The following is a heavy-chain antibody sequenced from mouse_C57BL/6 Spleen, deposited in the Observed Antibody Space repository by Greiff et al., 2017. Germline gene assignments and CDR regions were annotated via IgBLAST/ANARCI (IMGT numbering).Heavy chain of an antibody. J-gene: IGHJ2*01. CDR2: INPSSGYT. CDR1: GYTFTSYW. D-gene: IGHD2-3*01. Sequence: VQLQQSGAELAKPGASVKLSCKASGYTFTSYWMHWVKQRPGQGLEWIGYINPSSGYTKYNQKFKDKATLTAEKSSSTAYMQLSSLTYEDSAVYYCAREGVYDGYYLDYWGQGTTLTVSS. CDR3: AREGVYDGYYLDY. V-gene: IGHV1-7*01.